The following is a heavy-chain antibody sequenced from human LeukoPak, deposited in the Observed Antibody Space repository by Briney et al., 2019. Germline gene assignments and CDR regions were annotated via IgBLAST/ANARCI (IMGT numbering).Heavy chain of an antibody. CDR2: ISSRSTYL. V-gene: IGHV3-21*01. CDR3: ARNIEGYKLYNFDS. J-gene: IGHJ4*02. CDR1: GFTFNTYA. Sequence: GGSLRLSCAASGFTFNTYALSWVRQAPGKGLEWVSSISSRSTYLYYADSVKSRFTISRDYAKNLLYLQMNSLRAEDTAVYYCARNIEGYKLYNFDSWGQGTLVTVSS. D-gene: IGHD5-24*01.